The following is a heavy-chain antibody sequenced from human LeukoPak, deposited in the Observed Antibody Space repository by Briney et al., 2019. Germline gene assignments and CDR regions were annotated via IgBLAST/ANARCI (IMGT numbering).Heavy chain of an antibody. Sequence: AASMKVSCKASGYTFTGFYIHWLRQAPGQGLEWMGWMNPNSGDANYAPKFQGRVTMTRDTSISTAYMELSSLRFDDTAVYYCARGHCGSATCQRNWFDPWGQGSLVTVSS. CDR1: GYTFTGFY. V-gene: IGHV1-2*02. CDR2: MNPNSGDA. D-gene: IGHD2-2*01. CDR3: ARGHCGSATCQRNWFDP. J-gene: IGHJ5*02.